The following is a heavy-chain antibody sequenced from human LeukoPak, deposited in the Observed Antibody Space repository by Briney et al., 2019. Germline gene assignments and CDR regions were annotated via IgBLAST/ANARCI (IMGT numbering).Heavy chain of an antibody. J-gene: IGHJ4*02. CDR2: ISDNT. Sequence: GGSLRLSCAASGFTFNTYAMSWVRQAPWERLQWVSGISDNTYYADSVRGGFTISRDNSKNTLYLQMNSLRAEDTAVYYCARHRSSWLIDYWGQGTLVTVSS. V-gene: IGHV3-23*01. CDR3: ARHRSSWLIDY. D-gene: IGHD6-6*01. CDR1: GFTFNTYA.